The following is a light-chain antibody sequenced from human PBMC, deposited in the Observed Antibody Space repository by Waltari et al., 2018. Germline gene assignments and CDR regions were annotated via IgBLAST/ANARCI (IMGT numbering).Light chain of an antibody. V-gene: IGKV1-5*01. CDR2: DAS. CDR1: QNIRTY. CDR3: QQYYSYFT. Sequence: DIQMTQSPSSLSASVGDTVTVTCRASQNIRTYLNLYQQKTAKAPKLLIYDASSLESGVPSRFSGSGSGTEFTLTINSLQPDDFATYSCQQYYSYFTFGGGAKVEIK. J-gene: IGKJ4*01.